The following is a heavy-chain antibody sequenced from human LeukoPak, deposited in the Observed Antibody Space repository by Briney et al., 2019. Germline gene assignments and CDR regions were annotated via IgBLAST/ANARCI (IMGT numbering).Heavy chain of an antibody. V-gene: IGHV6-1*01. CDR1: GDSVSSNSAA. D-gene: IGHD6-13*01. CDR2: TYYRSKWYN. J-gene: IGHJ4*02. CDR3: ARTDFGIAAAGTLDY. Sequence: PSQTLSLTCAISGDSVSSNSAAWNWIRQSPSRGLEWLARTYYRSKWYNDYAVSVKSRITINPDTSKNQCSLQLNSVTPEDTAVYYCARTDFGIAAAGTLDYWGQGTLVTVSS.